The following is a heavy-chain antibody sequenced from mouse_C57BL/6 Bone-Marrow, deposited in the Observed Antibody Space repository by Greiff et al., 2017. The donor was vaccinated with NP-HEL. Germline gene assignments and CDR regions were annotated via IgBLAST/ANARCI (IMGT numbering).Heavy chain of an antibody. CDR2: ISSGSSTI. J-gene: IGHJ3*01. Sequence: EVKVVESGGGLVKPGGSLKLSCAASGFTFSDYGMHWVRQAPEKGLAWVAYISSGSSTIYYADTVKGRFPLSRDNTKNTLFQKKTRLRSEDTAMYYCARDYGSSYGFAYWGQGTLVTVSA. CDR3: ARDYGSSYGFAY. V-gene: IGHV5-17*01. D-gene: IGHD1-1*01. CDR1: GFTFSDYG.